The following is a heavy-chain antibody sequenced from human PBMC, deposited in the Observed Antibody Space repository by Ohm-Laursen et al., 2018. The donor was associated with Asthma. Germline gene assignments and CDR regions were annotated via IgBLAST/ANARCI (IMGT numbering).Heavy chain of an antibody. CDR1: GYTFSRYS. J-gene: IGHJ6*02. CDR3: VRGPMGDSPYAFDV. CDR2: ISTASSFI. D-gene: IGHD3-16*01. V-gene: IGHV3-21*01. Sequence: SLRLSCAAPGYTFSRYSIHWVRQIPGKGLEWVASISTASSFIYYADSVRGRFTTSRDNARNSLYLQMNSLRAEDTAVYYCVRGPMGDSPYAFDVWGQGTTVTVSS.